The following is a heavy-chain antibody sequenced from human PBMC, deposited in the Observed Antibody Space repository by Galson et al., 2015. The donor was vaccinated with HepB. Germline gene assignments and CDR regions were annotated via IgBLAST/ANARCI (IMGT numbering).Heavy chain of an antibody. CDR3: AKDPSDY. CDR1: GFTFSSFP. V-gene: IGHV3-23*01. J-gene: IGHJ4*01. CDR2: ISDNGDDT. Sequence: SLRLSCAASGFTFSSFPMSWVRQAPGKGLEWVSAISDNGDDTYYADSVKGRFTISRDNSKNTLYLQMNSLRVEDTAVYYCAKDPSDYWGQGTLVTVSS.